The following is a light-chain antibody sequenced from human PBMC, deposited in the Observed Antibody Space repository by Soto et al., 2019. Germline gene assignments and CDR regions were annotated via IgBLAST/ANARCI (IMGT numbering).Light chain of an antibody. CDR2: ANN. Sequence: QSVLTQPPSVSGAPGQRVTISCTGSRXNIGAGYDVHWYQQLPGTAPKLLIYANNIRPSGVPGRFSGSKSGTSASLAITGLQAEDEADYYCQSYDSSLSGYVFGTGTKVTVL. V-gene: IGLV1-40*01. J-gene: IGLJ1*01. CDR3: QSYDSSLSGYV. CDR1: RXNIGAGYD.